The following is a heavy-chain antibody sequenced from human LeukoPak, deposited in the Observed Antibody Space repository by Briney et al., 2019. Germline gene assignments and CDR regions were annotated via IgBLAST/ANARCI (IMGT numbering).Heavy chain of an antibody. D-gene: IGHD6-19*01. V-gene: IGHV1-18*01. CDR3: ARLEGAVAGTDY. J-gene: IGHJ4*01. Sequence: ASVKVSCKASGYTFTSYVISWVRQAPGQGLEWMGWISAYNGNTNYAQKLQGRVTMTTDTSTSTPYMELRRLRSDDTAVYYCARLEGAVAGTDYWGQGSLVTVSS. CDR2: ISAYNGNT. CDR1: GYTFTSYV.